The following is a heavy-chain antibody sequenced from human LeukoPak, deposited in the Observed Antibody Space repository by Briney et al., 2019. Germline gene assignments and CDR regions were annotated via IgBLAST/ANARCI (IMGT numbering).Heavy chain of an antibody. V-gene: IGHV6-1*01. D-gene: IGHD3-16*02. CDR1: GDSVSSNSAA. Sequence: SQTLSLTCAISGDSVSSNSAAWNWIRQSPSRGLEWLGRTYYRSKWYNDYAVSVKSRITINPDTSKNQFSLQLNSVTPEDTAVYYCARVMITFGGVIAGLYYFDYWGQGTLVTVSS. CDR2: TYYRSKWYN. CDR3: ARVMITFGGVIAGLYYFDY. J-gene: IGHJ4*02.